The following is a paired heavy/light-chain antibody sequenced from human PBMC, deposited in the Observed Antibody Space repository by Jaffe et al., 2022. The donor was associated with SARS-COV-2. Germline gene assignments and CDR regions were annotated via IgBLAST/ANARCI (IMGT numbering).Heavy chain of an antibody. V-gene: IGHV3-15*01. CDR1: GFTFSHAW. D-gene: IGHD3-3*01. J-gene: IGHJ4*02. Sequence: EVQLVESGGGLVKPGGSLRLSCAASGFTFSHAWMSWVRQAPGKGLEWVGRIKSKTDGGTADYAAPVKGRFTFSRDDSKNTVYLQMSSLKTEDTAVYYCTTDLSRLWDYDFWSAYYRSWGQGTLVTVSS. CDR2: IKSKTDGGTA. CDR3: TTDLSRLWDYDFWSAYYRS.
Light chain of an antibody. J-gene: IGKJ3*01. V-gene: IGKV4-1*01. CDR3: HQYYIPPFT. CDR1: QSVLYISNNKNY. Sequence: DIVMTQSPDSLAVSLGERATINCKSSQSVLYISNNKNYLGWYQQKPGQPPKLLIYWASTRESGVPDRFSGSGSGTDFTLTISNLQAEDVAVYYCHQYYIPPFTFGPGTTVEIK. CDR2: WAS.